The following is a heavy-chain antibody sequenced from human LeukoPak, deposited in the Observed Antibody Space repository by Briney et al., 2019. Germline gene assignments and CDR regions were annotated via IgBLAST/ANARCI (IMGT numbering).Heavy chain of an antibody. CDR1: GGSIGSSSYY. J-gene: IGHJ6*03. Sequence: SETLSLTCTVSGGSIGSSSYYWGWIRQPPGKGLNWIGSIYYSGSTYYNPSLKSRVTISVDMSKNQFSLKLRSVTAADTAVYYCARTTEGGYSYGYFYYYYMDVWGKGTTVTISS. V-gene: IGHV4-39*07. D-gene: IGHD5-18*01. CDR2: IYYSGST. CDR3: ARTTEGGYSYGYFYYYYMDV.